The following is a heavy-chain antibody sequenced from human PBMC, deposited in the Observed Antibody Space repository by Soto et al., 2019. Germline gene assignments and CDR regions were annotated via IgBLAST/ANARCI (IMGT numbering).Heavy chain of an antibody. Sequence: SETLSLTCAVSGGSISSFCWTWIRQPPGQGLEWIGYICTGGTTKYNPSLKSRVTMSVDTPKTQFSLKLTSVTAADTAVYYCARVGSKSFYYATDVWGQGTTVTVSS. CDR2: ICTGGTT. V-gene: IGHV4-4*09. D-gene: IGHD4-4*01. CDR1: GGSISSFC. J-gene: IGHJ6*02. CDR3: ARVGSKSFYYATDV.